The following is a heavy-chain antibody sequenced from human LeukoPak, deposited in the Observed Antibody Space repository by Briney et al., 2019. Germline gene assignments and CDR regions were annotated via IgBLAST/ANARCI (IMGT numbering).Heavy chain of an antibody. J-gene: IGHJ6*02. CDR2: IIPIFGTA. Sequence: SVKVSCKASGGTFSSYTISWVRQAPGQGLEWMGGIIPIFGTANYAQKFQGRVTITADESTSTAYMELSSLRSEDTAVYYCARGRYSSSINSMDVWGQGATVTVSS. CDR3: ARGRYSSSINSMDV. V-gene: IGHV1-69*01. CDR1: GGTFSSYT. D-gene: IGHD6-6*01.